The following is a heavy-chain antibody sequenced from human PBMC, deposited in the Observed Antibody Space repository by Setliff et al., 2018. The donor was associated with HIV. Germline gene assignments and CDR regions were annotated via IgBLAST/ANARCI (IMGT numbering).Heavy chain of an antibody. CDR1: GGTFSSYA. CDR2: IIPIFGTA. J-gene: IGHJ3*02. V-gene: IGHV1-69*13. Sequence: GASVKVSCKASGGTFSSYAISWVRQAPGQGLQWMGGIIPIFGTANYAQKFQGRVTITADESTSTAYMELSSLRSEDTAVYYCARDIGYCGSTSCYHAFDIWGQGTMVTVS. D-gene: IGHD2-2*01. CDR3: ARDIGYCGSTSCYHAFDI.